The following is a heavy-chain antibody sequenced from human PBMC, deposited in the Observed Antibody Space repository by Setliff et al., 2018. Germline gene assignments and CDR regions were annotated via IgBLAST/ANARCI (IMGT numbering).Heavy chain of an antibody. CDR2: IIPIFHSP. J-gene: IGHJ3*01. D-gene: IGHD3-9*01. V-gene: IGHV1-69*13. CDR3: ARENLLTGPNTFDL. Sequence: GASVKVSCKASGGTFNNYALSWVRQAPGQGLEWMGGIIPIFHSPNYAQSFQGRVAISADESTSSVFLELSSLRSEDTAVYYCARENLLTGPNTFDLWGPGTMVTV. CDR1: GGTFNNYA.